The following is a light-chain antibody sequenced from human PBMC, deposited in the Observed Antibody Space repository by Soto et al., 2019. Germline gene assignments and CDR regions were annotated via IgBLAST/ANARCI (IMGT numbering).Light chain of an antibody. J-gene: IGLJ2*01. CDR1: KLGDKY. Sequence: SYELTQPPSVSVSPRQTASITCSGDKLGDKYACWYQQKPGQSPVLVIYQDTKRPSGIPERFSGSNSGNTATLTISGTQAMDEADYYCQAWDNSPHVVFGGGTKVTVL. V-gene: IGLV3-1*01. CDR2: QDT. CDR3: QAWDNSPHVV.